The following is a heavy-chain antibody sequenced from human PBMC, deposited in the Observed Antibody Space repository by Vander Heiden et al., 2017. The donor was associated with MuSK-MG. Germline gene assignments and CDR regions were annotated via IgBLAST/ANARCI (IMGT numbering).Heavy chain of an antibody. CDR1: GFTFSSYS. CDR2: ISSSSSYI. J-gene: IGHJ4*02. D-gene: IGHD3-10*01. Sequence: EVQLVESGGGLVKPGGSLRLSCAASGFTFSSYSMNWVRQAPGKGLEWVSSISSSSSYIYYADSVKGRVTISRDNAKNSLYLQMNSLRAEDTAVYYCARDDQAFSTMVRGAVDYWGQGTLVTVSS. V-gene: IGHV3-21*01. CDR3: ARDDQAFSTMVRGAVDY.